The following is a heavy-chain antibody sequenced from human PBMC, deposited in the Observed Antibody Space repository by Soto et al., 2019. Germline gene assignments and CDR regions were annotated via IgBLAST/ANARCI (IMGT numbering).Heavy chain of an antibody. J-gene: IGHJ6*02. Sequence: GGSLRLSCSASGFSFSNYILNWVRQAPGKGLEWVSSITSSSSYIYYGDSVRGRFTISRDNAKNSLYLQMNSLRAEDTAVYYCATGGDSSGFQSYSYYGMDVWGQGTTVTVSS. CDR2: ITSSSSYI. CDR3: ATGGDSSGFQSYSYYGMDV. V-gene: IGHV3-21*01. CDR1: GFSFSNYI. D-gene: IGHD3-22*01.